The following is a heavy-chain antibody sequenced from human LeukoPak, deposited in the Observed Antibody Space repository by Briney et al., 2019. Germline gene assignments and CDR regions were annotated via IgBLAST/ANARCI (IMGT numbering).Heavy chain of an antibody. D-gene: IGHD3-9*01. V-gene: IGHV4-34*01. J-gene: IGHJ4*02. CDR1: GGSFSGYY. Sequence: SETLSLTCAVYGGSFSGYYWSWIRQPPGKGLEWIGEINHGGSTNYNPSLKSRFTISVDTSKNQFSLKLSSVTAADTAMYYCAREGVYYDILAAYYRPYYFDFWGQGTLVTVYS. CDR2: INHGGST. CDR3: AREGVYYDILAAYYRPYYFDF.